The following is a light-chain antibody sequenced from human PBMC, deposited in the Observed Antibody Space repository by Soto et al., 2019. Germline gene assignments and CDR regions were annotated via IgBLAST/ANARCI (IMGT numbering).Light chain of an antibody. J-gene: IGLJ1*01. CDR1: RVGTES. Sequence: SYELTQPPSVSVAPGQTARITCGGGRVGTESVHWYQQKPGQAPVLVVYDDSNRPSGIPERFSGSNSANTATLTITRVAAGDEADYYCQLWDTISDRYVXGTGTKVTV. CDR2: DDS. V-gene: IGLV3-21*02. CDR3: QLWDTISDRYV.